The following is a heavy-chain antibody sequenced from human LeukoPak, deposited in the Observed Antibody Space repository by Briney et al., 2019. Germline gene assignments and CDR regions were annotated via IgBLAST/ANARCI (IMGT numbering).Heavy chain of an antibody. V-gene: IGHV1-2*02. D-gene: IGHD3-22*01. CDR2: INLTSGGT. CDR3: ARARKTYDSVGHYTD. J-gene: IGHJ4*02. Sequence: GASVKVSCKASGYTFTGYYMHWVRQAPGQGLEWMGWINLTSGGTHYAQKFQGRVTMTRDTSMTTAYMDLSSLRSDDTAVYYCARARKTYDSVGHYTDWGQGTLVSVSS. CDR1: GYTFTGYY.